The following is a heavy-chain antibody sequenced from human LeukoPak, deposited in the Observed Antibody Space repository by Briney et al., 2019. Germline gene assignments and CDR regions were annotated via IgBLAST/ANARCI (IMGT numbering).Heavy chain of an antibody. Sequence: ASVTVSCKASGYTFTSYGISWVRQAPGQGLEWMGWISAYNGNTNYVQKFQGRVTMTTDTSTSTAYTELRSLRSDDTAVYYCARLDLGYFFDYWGQGTLVTVSS. V-gene: IGHV1-18*01. D-gene: IGHD3/OR15-3a*01. CDR1: GYTFTSYG. CDR2: ISAYNGNT. J-gene: IGHJ4*02. CDR3: ARLDLGYFFDY.